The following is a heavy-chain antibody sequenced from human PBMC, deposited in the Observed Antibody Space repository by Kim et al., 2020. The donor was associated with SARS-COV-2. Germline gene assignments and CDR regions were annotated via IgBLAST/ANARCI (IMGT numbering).Heavy chain of an antibody. CDR2: ISGDSGYI. CDR3: ARAFQYSSFGAFDI. V-gene: IGHV3-21*01. D-gene: IGHD6-6*01. J-gene: IGHJ3*02. CDR1: AFSFSSYS. Sequence: GGSLRLSCAASAFSFSSYSMNWVRQAPGKGLEWVSSISGDSGYIYYADSVKGRFTISRDYAKKSLYLQMNSLRAEDTAVYYCARAFQYSSFGAFDIWGQGTMVTVSS.